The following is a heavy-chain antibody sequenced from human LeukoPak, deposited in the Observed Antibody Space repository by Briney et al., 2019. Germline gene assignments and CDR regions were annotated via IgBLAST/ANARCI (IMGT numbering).Heavy chain of an antibody. CDR2: IYYSGST. V-gene: IGHV4-59*01. J-gene: IGHJ6*03. Sequence: SETPSLTCTVSGGSISSYYWSWIRQPPGKGLEWIGYIYYSGSTNCNPSLKSRVTISVDTSKNQFSLKLSSVTAADTAVYYCAKIGYSGSGVGYYMDVWGKGTTVTISS. D-gene: IGHD3-10*01. CDR3: AKIGYSGSGVGYYMDV. CDR1: GGSISSYY.